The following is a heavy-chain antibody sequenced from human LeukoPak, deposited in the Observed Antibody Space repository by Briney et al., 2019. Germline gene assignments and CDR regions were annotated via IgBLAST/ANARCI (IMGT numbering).Heavy chain of an antibody. D-gene: IGHD3-10*01. Sequence: SETLSLTCTVSGGSISSYYWSWIRQPPGKGLEWIGYIYYSGSTKYNPSLKSRVTISVVTSKNQFSLKLSSVTAADTAVYYCARHHPYDYGSGSLRGYFDYWGQGTLVTVSS. CDR1: GGSISSYY. CDR3: ARHHPYDYGSGSLRGYFDY. J-gene: IGHJ4*02. CDR2: IYYSGST. V-gene: IGHV4-59*08.